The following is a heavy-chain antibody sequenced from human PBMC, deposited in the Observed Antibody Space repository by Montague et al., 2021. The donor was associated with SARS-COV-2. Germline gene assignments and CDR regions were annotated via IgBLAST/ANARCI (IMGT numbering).Heavy chain of an antibody. V-gene: IGHV4-59*02. Sequence: SETLSLTYSVPSGSVSSDYWSWIRQPPGKGLEWICYIYSSGSTSYNPSLKSRVTISIDTSKNQFSLRLSSVTAADTAVYYCARTGDAYTRYYFDYWGQGTLVTVSS. J-gene: IGHJ4*02. CDR1: SGSVSSDY. CDR3: ARTGDAYTRYYFDY. CDR2: IYSSGST. D-gene: IGHD5-24*01.